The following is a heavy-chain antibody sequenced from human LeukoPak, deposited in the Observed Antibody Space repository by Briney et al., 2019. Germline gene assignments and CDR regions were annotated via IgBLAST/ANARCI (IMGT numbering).Heavy chain of an antibody. CDR2: ISVSGGST. D-gene: IGHD2-2*01. V-gene: IGHV3-23*01. J-gene: IGHJ3*02. CDR3: AKDRDQLLVRWEAFHI. Sequence: PGGSLRLSCAASGFTFSSYAMSWVRQAPGKGLEWVSTISVSGGSTYYADSVKGRFTISRDNSKSTPYLQMNSLRPDDTAVYYCAKDRDQLLVRWEAFHIWGQGTMVTVSS. CDR1: GFTFSSYA.